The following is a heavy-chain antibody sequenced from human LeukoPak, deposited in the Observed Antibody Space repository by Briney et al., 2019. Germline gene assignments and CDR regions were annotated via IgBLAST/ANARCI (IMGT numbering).Heavy chain of an antibody. CDR2: ISGSGGST. J-gene: IGHJ6*02. Sequence: PGGSLRLSCAASGFTFSSYSMNWVRQAPGKGLEWVSAISGSGGSTYYADSVKGRFTISRDNSKNTLYLQMNSLRAEDTAVYYCAKAGWYDYYYGMDVWGQGTTVTVSS. CDR1: GFTFSSYS. D-gene: IGHD6-19*01. CDR3: AKAGWYDYYYGMDV. V-gene: IGHV3-23*01.